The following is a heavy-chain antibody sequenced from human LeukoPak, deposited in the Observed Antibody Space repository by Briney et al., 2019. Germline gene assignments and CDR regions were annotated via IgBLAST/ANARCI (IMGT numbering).Heavy chain of an antibody. Sequence: SETLSLTCTVSGGSISSYYWSWIRQPPGKGLEWIGYIYYSGSTNYNPSLKSRVTISVDTSNNQFSLKLSSVIAADTAVYYCARRITTIYYMDFWGKGTTVTVSS. V-gene: IGHV4-59*12. CDR2: IYYSGST. J-gene: IGHJ6*03. CDR3: ARRITTIYYMDF. CDR1: GGSISSYY. D-gene: IGHD1-14*01.